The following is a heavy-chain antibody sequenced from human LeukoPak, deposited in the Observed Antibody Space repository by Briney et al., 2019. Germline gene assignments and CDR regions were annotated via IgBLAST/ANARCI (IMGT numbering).Heavy chain of an antibody. J-gene: IGHJ4*02. CDR2: ISNSGGST. Sequence: GGSLRLSCAASGFTFSNYGMSWVRQAPGKGLEWVSAISNSGGSTYYADSVKGRFTISRDNSKNTLYLQMNSLRAEDTAVYYCAKGRDGLDYWGQGTLVTVSS. V-gene: IGHV3-23*01. CDR1: GFTFSNYG. D-gene: IGHD5-24*01. CDR3: AKGRDGLDY.